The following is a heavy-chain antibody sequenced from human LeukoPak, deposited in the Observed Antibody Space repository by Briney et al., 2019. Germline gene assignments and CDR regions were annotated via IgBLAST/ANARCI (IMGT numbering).Heavy chain of an antibody. CDR3: ATVGGYSYAYGGYYYYYMDV. Sequence: SETLSLTCTVSGGSISSSRYYWGWIRQPPGKGLEWIGTIYYSGSTYYNPSLKSRVTISVDTSKNQFSLKLSSVTAADTAVFYCATVGGYSYAYGGYYYYYMDVWGKGTTVTISS. CDR2: IYYSGST. CDR1: GGSISSSRYY. D-gene: IGHD5-18*01. V-gene: IGHV4-39*07. J-gene: IGHJ6*03.